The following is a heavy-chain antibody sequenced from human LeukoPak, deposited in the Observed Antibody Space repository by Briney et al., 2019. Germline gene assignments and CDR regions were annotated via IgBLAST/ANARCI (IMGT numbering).Heavy chain of an antibody. J-gene: IGHJ4*02. CDR3: ARGGRLRSITLDY. CDR2: INHSGST. V-gene: IGHV4-34*01. CDR1: GGSFSGYY. D-gene: IGHD4-17*01. Sequence: SETLSLTCAVYGGSFSGYYWSWIRQPSGKGLEWIGEINHSGSTNYNPSLKSRVTISVDTSKNQFSLKLSSVTAADTAVYYCARGGRLRSITLDYWGQGTLVTVSS.